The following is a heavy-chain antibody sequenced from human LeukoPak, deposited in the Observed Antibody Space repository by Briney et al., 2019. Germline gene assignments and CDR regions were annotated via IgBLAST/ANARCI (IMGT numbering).Heavy chain of an antibody. J-gene: IGHJ4*02. D-gene: IGHD3-10*01. V-gene: IGHV4-34*01. CDR3: ARDGYYGSGSTNFDY. CDR2: INHSGST. CDR1: GGSFSGYY. Sequence: PSETLSLTCAVYGGSFSGYYWSWIRQPPGKGLEWIGEINHSGSTNYNPSLKSRVTISVDTSKNQFSLKLSSVTAADTAVCYCARDGYYGSGSTNFDYWGQGTLVTVSS.